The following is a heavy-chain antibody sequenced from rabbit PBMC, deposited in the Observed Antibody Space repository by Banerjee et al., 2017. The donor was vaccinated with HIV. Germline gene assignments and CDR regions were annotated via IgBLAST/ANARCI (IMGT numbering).Heavy chain of an antibody. Sequence: QEQLVESGGGLVQPEGSLTLTCKASGFDFSSYGISWVRQAPGKGLEWIACIYAGSSGSTYYASWAKGRFTISKTSSTTVTLQMTTLTAADTATYFFARDLAGVIGWNFNLWGP. CDR1: GFDFSSYG. CDR2: IYAGSSGST. D-gene: IGHD4-1*01. J-gene: IGHJ4*01. V-gene: IGHV1S45*01. CDR3: ARDLAGVIGWNFNL.